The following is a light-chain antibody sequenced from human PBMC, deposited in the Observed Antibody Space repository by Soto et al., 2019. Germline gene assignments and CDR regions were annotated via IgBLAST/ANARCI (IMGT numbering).Light chain of an antibody. CDR1: SSDVGGFNY. Sequence: QSVLTQPASVSGSPGQSITISCTGTSSDVGGFNYVSWYQQYPGKAPKLMIYSVSNRPSGVSNRFSGSKSGNTASLTISGLQAEDEADYYCSSYTSSTTRVFGGGTNVTVL. V-gene: IGLV2-14*01. CDR3: SSYTSSTTRV. CDR2: SVS. J-gene: IGLJ3*02.